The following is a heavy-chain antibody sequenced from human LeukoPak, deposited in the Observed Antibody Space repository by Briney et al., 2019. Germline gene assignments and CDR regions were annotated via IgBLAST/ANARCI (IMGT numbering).Heavy chain of an antibody. V-gene: IGHV3-9*01. CDR1: GFTFDDYA. Sequence: GRSLRLSCAASGFTFDDYAMHWVRPAPGKGLEWVSGISWSSGSIGYADSVKGRFTISRDNAKNSLYLQMNSLRAEDTALYYCAKDAPPAAVHYWGQGTLVTVSS. CDR2: ISWSSGSI. CDR3: AKDAPPAAVHY. D-gene: IGHD6-13*01. J-gene: IGHJ4*02.